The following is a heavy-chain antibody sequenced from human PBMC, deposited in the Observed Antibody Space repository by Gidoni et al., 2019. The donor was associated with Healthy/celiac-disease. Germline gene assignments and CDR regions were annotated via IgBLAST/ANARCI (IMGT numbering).Heavy chain of an antibody. J-gene: IGHJ6*02. CDR1: GFTFSNAW. V-gene: IGHV3-15*01. D-gene: IGHD4-4*01. Sequence: EVQLVESGGGLVKPGGSLRLSCAASGFTFSNAWMSWVRQAPGKGLEWVGRIKSKTDGGTTDYAAPVKGRFTISRDDSKNTLYLQMNSLKTEDTAVYYCTVTTDYYYGMDVWGQGTTVTVSS. CDR3: TVTTDYYYGMDV. CDR2: IKSKTDGGTT.